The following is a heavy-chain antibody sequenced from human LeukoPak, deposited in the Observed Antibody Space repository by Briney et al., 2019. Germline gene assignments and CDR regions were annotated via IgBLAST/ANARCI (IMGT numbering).Heavy chain of an antibody. Sequence: SETLSLTCTVSGGSISAYYWSWIRQPPGKGLEWIGYIYYNGDTNYNASLRGRVTISLDTAKNQLSLNLKSVTAADTAVYSCARYYCIGSSCYRTNWLDPWGQGTLVAVSS. CDR2: IYYNGDT. J-gene: IGHJ5*02. V-gene: IGHV4-59*01. D-gene: IGHD2-15*01. CDR1: GGSISAYY. CDR3: ARYYCIGSSCYRTNWLDP.